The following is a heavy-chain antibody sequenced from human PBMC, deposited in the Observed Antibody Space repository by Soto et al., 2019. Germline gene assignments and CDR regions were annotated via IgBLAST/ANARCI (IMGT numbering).Heavy chain of an antibody. J-gene: IGHJ6*02. V-gene: IGHV4-30-4*01. CDR3: VRDRRFGENVGYGMDV. CDR1: GGSISSGDYY. D-gene: IGHD3-10*01. Sequence: SETLSLTCTVSGGSISSGDYYWSWIRQPPGKGLEWIGYIYYSGSTYYIPSLKSRVTISVDTSKYQFSLKLSSVTAADTAVYYCVRDRRFGENVGYGMDVWGQGTTVTVSS. CDR2: IYYSGST.